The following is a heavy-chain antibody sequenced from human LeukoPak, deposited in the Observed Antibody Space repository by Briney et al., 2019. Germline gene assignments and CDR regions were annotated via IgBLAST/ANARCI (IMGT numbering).Heavy chain of an antibody. J-gene: IGHJ4*02. Sequence: GGSLRLSCAASGFTFSSYSMNWVRQAPGKGLEWVSYISSSSSTIYYADSVKGRFTISRDNAKNSLYLQMNSLRAEDTAVYYCAKDQHYYDSSGYYYYFDYWGQGTLVTVSS. D-gene: IGHD3-22*01. V-gene: IGHV3-48*01. CDR3: AKDQHYYDSSGYYYYFDY. CDR2: ISSSSSTI. CDR1: GFTFSSYS.